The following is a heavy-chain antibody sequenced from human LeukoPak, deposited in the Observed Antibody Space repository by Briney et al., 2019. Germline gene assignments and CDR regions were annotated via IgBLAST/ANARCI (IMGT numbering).Heavy chain of an antibody. CDR3: ARGGRGVVIILDY. CDR2: IYYSGST. V-gene: IGHV4-59*12. J-gene: IGHJ4*02. Sequence: SETLSLTCTVSGGSISSYYWSWIRQPPGKGLEWIGYIYYSGSTNYNPSLKSRVTISVDTSKNQFSLKLSSVTAADTAVYYCARGGRGVVIILDYWGQGTLVTVSS. CDR1: GGSISSYY. D-gene: IGHD3-3*01.